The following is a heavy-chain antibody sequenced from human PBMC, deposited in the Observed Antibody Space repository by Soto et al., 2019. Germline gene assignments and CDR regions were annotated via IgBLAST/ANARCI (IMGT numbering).Heavy chain of an antibody. CDR3: ARGDGHSYGTFFDY. V-gene: IGHV3-30-3*01. CDR2: ISYDGSNK. D-gene: IGHD5-18*01. CDR1: GSTISSYA. J-gene: IGHJ4*02. Sequence: QVQLVESGGGVVQPGRSLRLSCAVSGSTISSYAMHWVRQAPGKGLEWVAFISYDGSNKYYADFVTGRFTISRDNSKNTVYLQMNSLRPEDTAVYYCARGDGHSYGTFFDYWGQGTLVTVSS.